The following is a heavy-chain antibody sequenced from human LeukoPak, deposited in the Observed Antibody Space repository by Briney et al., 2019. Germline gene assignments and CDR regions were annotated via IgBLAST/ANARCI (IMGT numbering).Heavy chain of an antibody. D-gene: IGHD3-22*01. CDR2: INPNSGGT. V-gene: IGHV1-2*02. CDR3: ARATGGYYYYNWFDP. Sequence: ASVKVSCKASGYTFTGYYIHWVRQAPGQGLEWMGWINPNSGGTNYAQKFQGRVTMTRDTSTSTAYLELSRLRSDDTAVYYCARATGGYYYYNWFDPWGQGTLVTVSS. CDR1: GYTFTGYY. J-gene: IGHJ5*02.